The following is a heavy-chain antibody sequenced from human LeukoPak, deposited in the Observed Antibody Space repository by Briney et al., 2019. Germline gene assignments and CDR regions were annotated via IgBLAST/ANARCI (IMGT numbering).Heavy chain of an antibody. CDR1: GGSISSYY. CDR3: ARASITMVRGVDY. CDR2: IYYSGST. D-gene: IGHD3-10*01. Sequence: SETLSLTCTVSGGSISSYYWSWIRQPPGKGLEWIGYIYYSGSTNYNPSLKSRVTISVDTSKNQFSLKLSSVTAADTAVYYCARASITMVRGVDYWGQGTLVTVSS. V-gene: IGHV4-59*01. J-gene: IGHJ4*02.